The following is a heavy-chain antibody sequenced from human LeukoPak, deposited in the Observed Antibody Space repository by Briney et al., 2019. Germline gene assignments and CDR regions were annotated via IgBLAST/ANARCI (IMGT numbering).Heavy chain of an antibody. Sequence: PSETPSLTCTVSGGSISSYYWSWIRQPAGKGLEWIGRIYTSGSTNYNPSLKSRVTMSVDTSKNQFSLKLSSVTAADTAVYYCAREKTYYYDSSGYLNWFDPWGQETLVTVSS. J-gene: IGHJ5*02. CDR1: GGSISSYY. V-gene: IGHV4-4*07. CDR2: IYTSGST. D-gene: IGHD3-22*01. CDR3: AREKTYYYDSSGYLNWFDP.